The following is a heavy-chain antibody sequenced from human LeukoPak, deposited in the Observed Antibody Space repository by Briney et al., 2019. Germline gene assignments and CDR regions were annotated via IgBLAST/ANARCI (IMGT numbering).Heavy chain of an antibody. CDR2: ISYDGSNK. CDR1: GFTFSSYG. CDR3: AKDPSTTPRETQY. Sequence: GGSLRLSCAASGFTFSSYGMHWVRQAPGKELEWVAVISYDGSNKYYADSVKGRFTISRDNSKNTLYLQMSSLRAEDTAVYYCAKDPSTTPRETQYWGQGTLVTVSS. D-gene: IGHD1-1*01. V-gene: IGHV3-30*18. J-gene: IGHJ4*02.